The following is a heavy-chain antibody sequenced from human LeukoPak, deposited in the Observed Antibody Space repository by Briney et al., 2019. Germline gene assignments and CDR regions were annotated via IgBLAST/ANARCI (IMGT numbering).Heavy chain of an antibody. CDR2: IYTTGST. CDR1: GFTVSSNY. CDR3: ARGTYGSGSRVYYYYYMDV. J-gene: IGHJ6*03. V-gene: IGHV4-4*07. Sequence: GSLRLSCAASGFTVSSNYMSWIRQPAGKGLEWIGRIYTTGSTNYNPSLKSRVTISVDKSKNQFSLKMSSVTAADTAVYYCARGTYGSGSRVYYYYYMDVWGKGTTVTVSS. D-gene: IGHD3-10*01.